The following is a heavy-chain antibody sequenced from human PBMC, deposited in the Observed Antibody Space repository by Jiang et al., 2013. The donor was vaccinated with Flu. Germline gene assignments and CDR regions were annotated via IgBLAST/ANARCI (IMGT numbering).Heavy chain of an antibody. CDR2: MYYTGQS. V-gene: IGHV4-59*02. Sequence: KPSETLSLTCAVSGGSVTSHYWNWIRQSPGKGLEWIGFMYYTGQSDYNPSLKGRVTISLDTSKNQFSLKLNSMTAADTAIYYCARRDTARVSGFDYWGQGTLVTVSS. CDR3: ARRDTARVSGFDY. D-gene: IGHD5-18*01. CDR1: GGSVTSHY. J-gene: IGHJ4*02.